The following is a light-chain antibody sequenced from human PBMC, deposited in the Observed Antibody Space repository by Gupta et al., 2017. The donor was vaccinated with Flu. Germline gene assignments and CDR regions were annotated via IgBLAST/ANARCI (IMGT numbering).Light chain of an antibody. Sequence: QSVLPQPPSVSGAPGQRVTISCTGSSSNIGAGYDVHWYQQLPGTAPKLLIYGNSNRPSGVPDRFSGSKSDTSASLAITGLQAEDEADYYCQSYDSSLRGWVFGGGTKLTVL. CDR3: QSYDSSLRGWV. V-gene: IGLV1-40*01. CDR2: GNS. CDR1: SSNIGAGYD. J-gene: IGLJ3*02.